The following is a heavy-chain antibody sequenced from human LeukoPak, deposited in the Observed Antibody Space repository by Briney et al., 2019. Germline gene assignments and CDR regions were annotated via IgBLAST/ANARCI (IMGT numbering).Heavy chain of an antibody. CDR2: ISGIGDTT. Sequence: GGSLRLSCAASGFIFSPNAMNWVRQAPGKGLEWVSGISGIGDTTFYSDPVKGRFTISRDNSKNTLYLQMNSLRAEDTAVYYCALRGGSGWYEYWGQGTLVTVSS. D-gene: IGHD6-19*01. CDR3: ALRGGSGWYEY. CDR1: GFIFSPNA. J-gene: IGHJ4*02. V-gene: IGHV3-23*01.